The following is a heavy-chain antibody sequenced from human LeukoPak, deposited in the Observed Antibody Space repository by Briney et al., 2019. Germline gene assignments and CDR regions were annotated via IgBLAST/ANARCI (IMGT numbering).Heavy chain of an antibody. Sequence: PGGSLRLSCAASGFTFSSYWMHWVRQAPGKGLVWVSRISGDGSSTNYADSVKGRLTISRDNAKNTLYLQMNSLRAEDTAVYYCAKLRLRSAVNDAFDIWGQGTMVTVSS. CDR1: GFTFSSYW. D-gene: IGHD5-18*01. V-gene: IGHV3-74*01. CDR2: ISGDGSST. CDR3: AKLRLRSAVNDAFDI. J-gene: IGHJ3*02.